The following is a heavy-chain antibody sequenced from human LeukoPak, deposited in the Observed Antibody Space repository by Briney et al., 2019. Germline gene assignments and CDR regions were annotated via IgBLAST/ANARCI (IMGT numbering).Heavy chain of an antibody. CDR1: GFTFSSYA. V-gene: IGHV3-23*01. D-gene: IGHD2-8*02. J-gene: IGHJ4*02. CDR3: AKDLPATGGGEFDY. CDR2: ISGSGGST. Sequence: GGSPRLSCAASGFTFSSYAMSWVRQAPGKGLEWVSAISGSGGSTYYADSVKGRFTISRDNSKNTLYLQMNSLRAEDTAVYYCAKDLPATGGGEFDYWGQGTLVTVSP.